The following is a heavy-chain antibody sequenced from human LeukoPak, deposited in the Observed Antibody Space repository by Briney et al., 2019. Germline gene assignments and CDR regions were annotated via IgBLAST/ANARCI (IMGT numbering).Heavy chain of an antibody. CDR2: IHYTGKT. CDR1: GGSIRSYY. CDR3: ARAYSYSSATLGY. J-gene: IGHJ4*02. V-gene: IGHV4-59*01. D-gene: IGHD5-12*01. Sequence: SETLSLTFTVSGGSIRSYYWSWIRQPPGKGLEWIAYIHYTGKTNYNPSLKGRVSISVDTSKNQFSLKLNSVTAADTAIYYCARAYSYSSATLGYWGQGTLVTVSS.